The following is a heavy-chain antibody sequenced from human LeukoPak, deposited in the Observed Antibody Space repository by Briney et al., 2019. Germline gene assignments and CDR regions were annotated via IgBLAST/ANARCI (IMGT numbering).Heavy chain of an antibody. D-gene: IGHD3-9*01. CDR3: AKVAFYDILTGYRPDYYYYGMDV. CDR2: ISYDGSNK. J-gene: IGHJ6*02. CDR1: GFTFSSYG. V-gene: IGHV3-30*18. Sequence: GGSLRLSCAASGFTFSSYGMHWVRQAPGKGLEWVAVISYDGSNKYYADSVKGRFTISRDNSKNTLYLQMNSLRAEDTAVYYCAKVAFYDILTGYRPDYYYYGMDVWDQGTTVTVSS.